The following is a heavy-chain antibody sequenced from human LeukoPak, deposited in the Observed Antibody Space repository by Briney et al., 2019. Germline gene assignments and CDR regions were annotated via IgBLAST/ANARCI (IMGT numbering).Heavy chain of an antibody. CDR1: GFTFSNYG. J-gene: IGHJ4*02. V-gene: IGHV3-49*04. CDR2: IRSKAYGGTT. CDR3: TRVRGSYYGGPIDY. Sequence: PGGSLRLSCAASGFTFSNYGMAWVRPVPGKGLEWVGFIRSKAYGGTTEYAASVKGRFTIPRDDSKSIAYLQMNSLKTEDTAVYYCTRVRGSYYGGPIDYWGQGTLVTVSS. D-gene: IGHD1-26*01.